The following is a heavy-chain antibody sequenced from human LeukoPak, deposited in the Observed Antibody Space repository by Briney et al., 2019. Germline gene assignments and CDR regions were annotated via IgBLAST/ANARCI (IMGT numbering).Heavy chain of an antibody. CDR1: GFTFSSYG. J-gene: IGHJ3*02. CDR3: AKDVCSSTSCYTSDASDI. D-gene: IGHD2-2*02. Sequence: GGSLRLSCAASGFTFSSYGMHWVRQAPGKGLEWVAFIRYDGSNKYYADSVKGRFTISRDNSKNTLYLQMNSLRAEDTAVYYCAKDVCSSTSCYTSDASDIWGQGTMVTVSS. V-gene: IGHV3-30*02. CDR2: IRYDGSNK.